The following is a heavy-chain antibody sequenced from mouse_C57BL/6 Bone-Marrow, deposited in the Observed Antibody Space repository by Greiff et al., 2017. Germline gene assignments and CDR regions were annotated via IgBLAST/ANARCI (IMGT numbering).Heavy chain of an antibody. Sequence: VQLQQSGPELVKPGASVKISCKASGYTFTDYYMNWVKQSHGKSLEWIGDINPNNGGTSYNQKFKGKATLTVDKSSTTAYMGLRSLTSEDSAVYSCARDYGSSYWFAYWGQGTLVTVSA. V-gene: IGHV1-26*01. D-gene: IGHD1-1*01. CDR2: INPNNGGT. J-gene: IGHJ3*01. CDR1: GYTFTDYY. CDR3: ARDYGSSYWFAY.